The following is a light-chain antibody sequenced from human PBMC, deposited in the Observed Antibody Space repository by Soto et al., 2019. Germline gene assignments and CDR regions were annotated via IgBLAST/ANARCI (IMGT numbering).Light chain of an antibody. J-gene: IGKJ3*01. CDR1: QSLSRN. Sequence: EILMTQSPATLSVSPGERATLSCRASQSLSRNLAWYHQKPGQAPRRLIYGASTRASGIPARFSGSGSGTEFTLTISSLQSEDFALYYCQHYNDWPPAFTFGPGTNVDL. V-gene: IGKV3-15*01. CDR2: GAS. CDR3: QHYNDWPPAFT.